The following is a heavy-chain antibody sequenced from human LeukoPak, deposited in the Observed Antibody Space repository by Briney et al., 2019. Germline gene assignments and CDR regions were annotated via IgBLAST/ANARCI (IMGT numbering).Heavy chain of an antibody. CDR3: ARHPRKYYFDY. V-gene: IGHV4-39*01. CDR1: GGSISSSSYY. Sequence: SETLSPACTVSGGSISSSSYYWGWIRQPPGKGLEWIGSIYYSGSTYYNPSLKSRVTISVDTSKNQFSLKLSSVTAADTAVYYCARHPRKYYFDYWGQGTLVTVSS. CDR2: IYYSGST. J-gene: IGHJ4*02.